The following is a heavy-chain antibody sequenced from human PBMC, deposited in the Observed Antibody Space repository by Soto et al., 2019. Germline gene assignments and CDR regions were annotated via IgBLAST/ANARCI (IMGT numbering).Heavy chain of an antibody. D-gene: IGHD6-19*01. V-gene: IGHV3-23*01. CDR1: GFTFSSYA. Sequence: GGSLRLSCAASGFTFSSYAMSWVRQAPGKGLEWVSAISGSGGSTYYADSVKGRFTISRDNSKNTLYLQMNSLRAEDTAVYYCAIYGSGLSLGYDAFDIWGQGTMVTVSS. J-gene: IGHJ3*02. CDR3: AIYGSGLSLGYDAFDI. CDR2: ISGSGGST.